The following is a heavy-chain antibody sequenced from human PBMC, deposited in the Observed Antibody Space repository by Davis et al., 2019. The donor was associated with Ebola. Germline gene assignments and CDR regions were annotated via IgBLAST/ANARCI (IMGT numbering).Heavy chain of an antibody. CDR2: INSDGSST. Sequence: PGGSLRLSCAASGFTFSSYWMHWVRQAPGKGLVWVSRINSDGSSTSYADSVKGRFTISRDNAKNSLYLQMNSLRDEDTAVYYCARDHDTTVTTLYYYGMDVWGQGTTVTVSS. CDR1: GFTFSSYW. V-gene: IGHV3-74*01. J-gene: IGHJ6*02. D-gene: IGHD4-17*01. CDR3: ARDHDTTVTTLYYYGMDV.